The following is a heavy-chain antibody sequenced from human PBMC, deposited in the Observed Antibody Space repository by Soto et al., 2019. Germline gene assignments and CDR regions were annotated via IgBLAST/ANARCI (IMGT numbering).Heavy chain of an antibody. Sequence: QVQLVQSGAEVKKPGASVKVSCKASGYTFTSYYMHWVRQAPGQGLEWMGIINPSGGSTSYAQKFQGRGTMTRDTSTSTVYMELSSLRSEDTAVYYCASDRHSNSYYFDYWGQGTMVTVST. CDR3: ASDRHSNSYYFDY. J-gene: IGHJ4*02. D-gene: IGHD4-4*01. CDR1: GYTFTSYY. CDR2: INPSGGST. V-gene: IGHV1-46*03.